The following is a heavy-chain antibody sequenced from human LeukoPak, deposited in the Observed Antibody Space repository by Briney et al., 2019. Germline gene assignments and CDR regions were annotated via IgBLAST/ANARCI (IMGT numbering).Heavy chain of an antibody. D-gene: IGHD2-21*01. V-gene: IGHV3-30*18. CDR1: GFTFSSYG. CDR2: ISYDGSNK. Sequence: GGSLRLSCAASGFTFSSYGMHWVRQAPGKGLEWVAVISYDGSNKYYADSVKGRFTISRDNSKNTLYLQMNSLRAEDTAVYYCAKVYLGYYYGMDVWGQGTTVTVSS. CDR3: AKVYLGYYYGMDV. J-gene: IGHJ6*02.